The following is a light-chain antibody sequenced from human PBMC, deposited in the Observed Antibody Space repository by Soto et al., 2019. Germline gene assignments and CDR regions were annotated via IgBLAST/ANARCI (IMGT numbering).Light chain of an antibody. J-gene: IGKJ1*01. V-gene: IGKV3-15*01. CDR2: GAS. CDR1: QSVSSD. CDR3: QQYNNWPRT. Sequence: EIVMTQSPATLSVSPGERVTLSCRASQSVSSDLAWYHQKPGQAPRLLIYGASTRATGIPARFSGSGSGTEFTLTINSLQSEDFAVYYCQQYNNWPRTFGQGTKAEIK.